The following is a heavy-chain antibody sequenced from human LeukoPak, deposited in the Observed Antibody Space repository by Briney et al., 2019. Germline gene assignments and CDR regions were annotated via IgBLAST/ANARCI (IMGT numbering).Heavy chain of an antibody. CDR1: GGSFSGYY. Sequence: SETLSLTCAVYGGSFSGYYWSWIRQPPGKGLEWIGEINYSGSTNYNPSLKSRVTISVDTSKNQFSLKLSSVTAADTAVYYCARGGRSSRHSTLDYWGQGTLVTVSS. J-gene: IGHJ4*02. D-gene: IGHD6-6*01. V-gene: IGHV4-34*01. CDR3: ARGGRSSRHSTLDY. CDR2: INYSGST.